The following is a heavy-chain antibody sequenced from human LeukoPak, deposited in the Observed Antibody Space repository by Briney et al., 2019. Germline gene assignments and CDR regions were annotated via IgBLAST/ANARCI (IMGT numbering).Heavy chain of an antibody. V-gene: IGHV3-7*01. Sequence: PGGSLRLSCAASGFSFSSYWMSWVRQAPGKGLEWVANIKQDGSEKYYVDSVKGRFTISRDNAKKSLYLQMNSLRAEDTAVYYCTREGVGYNYACDDYWGQGTLVTVSS. CDR2: IKQDGSEK. CDR3: TREGVGYNYACDDY. J-gene: IGHJ4*02. CDR1: GFSFSSYW. D-gene: IGHD3-16*01.